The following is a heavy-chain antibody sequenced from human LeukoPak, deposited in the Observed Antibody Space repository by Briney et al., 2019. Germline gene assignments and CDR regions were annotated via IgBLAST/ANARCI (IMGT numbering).Heavy chain of an antibody. D-gene: IGHD3-10*01. Sequence: GASVNLSCNASGYTFTIYGISWVREAPGQGLEWKGWVSAYNGNTNYAQRLQGRGTMTTDTSTSTDYMELRSLRSDDTAVYYCAREGSDYYGSGSYYNHFDYWGPGTLVTVSP. V-gene: IGHV1-18*04. CDR3: AREGSDYYGSGSYYNHFDY. J-gene: IGHJ4*02. CDR1: GYTFTIYG. CDR2: VSAYNGNT.